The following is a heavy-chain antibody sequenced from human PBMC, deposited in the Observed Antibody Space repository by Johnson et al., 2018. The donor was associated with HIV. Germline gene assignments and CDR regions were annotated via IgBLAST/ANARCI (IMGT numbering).Heavy chain of an antibody. CDR2: ISWDGGST. CDR1: GFTFDDYT. D-gene: IGHD4-23*01. CDR3: AKEVKGHDAFDI. V-gene: IGHV3-43*01. Sequence: VQLVESGGAVVQPGGSLRLSCAASGFTFDDYTMHWVRQDSGKGLEWVSLISWDGGSTYYAESVKGRFTISRDNSKNSLYLQMNSLRTDDTALYYCAKEVKGHDAFDIWGQGTMVTVSS. J-gene: IGHJ3*02.